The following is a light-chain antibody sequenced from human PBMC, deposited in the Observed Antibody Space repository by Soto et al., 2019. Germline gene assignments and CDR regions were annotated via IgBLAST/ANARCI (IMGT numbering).Light chain of an antibody. CDR3: QQYGSSPPYS. CDR2: GAS. CDR1: QDLGTTY. V-gene: IGKV3-20*01. Sequence: EIVLTQSPGTLSLSPGERATLSCRASQDLGTTYLAWYQHKPGQAPRVLIYGASNRATGIPDRFSGSGSGTDFTLTISRLEPEDFAVYYCQQYGSSPPYSFGQGTKLEIK. J-gene: IGKJ2*03.